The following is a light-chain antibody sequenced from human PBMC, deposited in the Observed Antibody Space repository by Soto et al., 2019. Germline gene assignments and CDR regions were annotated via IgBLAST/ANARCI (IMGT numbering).Light chain of an antibody. Sequence: DIQMTQSPSSLSASVGDRVTITWRASQSISSYLNCYQQKPGKAPKLLNYAASSLQSGVPSRFSGRGSGTDFTLTISSLQTEDFATYYCQQSYSTPPYTFGQGTKLEIK. CDR3: QQSYSTPPYT. CDR1: QSISSY. CDR2: AAS. J-gene: IGKJ2*01. V-gene: IGKV1-39*01.